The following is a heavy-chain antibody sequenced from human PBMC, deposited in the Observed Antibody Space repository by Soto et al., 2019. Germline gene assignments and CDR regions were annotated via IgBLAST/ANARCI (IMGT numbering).Heavy chain of an antibody. Sequence: GGSLRLSCAISGFSVSSNYRIWVRQAPGKGLEWVSVHYSGGSTYYADSVQGRFTISRDKSNNTLYLQMRRVRAEDTAVYFCARHRHPRGTVGATSPLDPWGQGTQVTVSS. V-gene: IGHV3-53*01. CDR3: ARHRHPRGTVGATSPLDP. CDR1: GFSVSSNY. J-gene: IGHJ5*02. D-gene: IGHD1-26*01. CDR2: HYSGGST.